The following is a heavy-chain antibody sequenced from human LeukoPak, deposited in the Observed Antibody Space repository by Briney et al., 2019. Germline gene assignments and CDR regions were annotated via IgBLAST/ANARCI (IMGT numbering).Heavy chain of an antibody. CDR2: INHSGSA. D-gene: IGHD4-17*01. Sequence: GSLRLSCAASGFTFSDYYMTWIRQPPGKGLEWIGEINHSGSANYNPSLKSRVTISLDTSKNQFSLNLSSVTAADTAVYYCARGQGTVTTHWGQGTLVTVSS. V-gene: IGHV4-34*01. CDR3: ARGQGTVTTH. CDR1: GFTFSDYY. J-gene: IGHJ4*02.